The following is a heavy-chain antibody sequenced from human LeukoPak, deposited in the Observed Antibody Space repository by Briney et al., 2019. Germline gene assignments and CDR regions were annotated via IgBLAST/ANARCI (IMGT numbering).Heavy chain of an antibody. V-gene: IGHV1-18*01. J-gene: IGHJ4*02. D-gene: IGHD6-19*01. CDR1: GYTFTSYG. CDR3: ARDAPSVAVAGGPDY. CDR2: ISVYNGNI. Sequence: GASVKVSCKASGYTFTSYGISWVRQAPRQGLEWMGWISVYNGNIHYAQKLQGRVTMTTDTFMSTAYMELRSLTSDDTAIYYCARDAPSVAVAGGPDYWGQGTLVSVSS.